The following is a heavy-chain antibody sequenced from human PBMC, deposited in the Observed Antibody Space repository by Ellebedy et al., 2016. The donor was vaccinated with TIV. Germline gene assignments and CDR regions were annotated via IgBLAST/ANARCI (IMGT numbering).Heavy chain of an antibody. CDR1: GFSFSSYA. Sequence: GESLKISXAASGFSFSSYAMNWVRQAPGKGLEWVSAISGSGGSTYYADSVKGRFTISRDNSKNTLYLQMNSLRAEDTAIYYCAKVLSGYIRIPADYWGQGTLVTVSS. D-gene: IGHD5-18*01. J-gene: IGHJ4*02. V-gene: IGHV3-23*01. CDR3: AKVLSGYIRIPADY. CDR2: ISGSGGST.